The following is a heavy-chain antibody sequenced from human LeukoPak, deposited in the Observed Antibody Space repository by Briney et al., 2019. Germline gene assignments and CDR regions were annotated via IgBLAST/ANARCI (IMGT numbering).Heavy chain of an antibody. Sequence: PGGSLRLSCAASGFTFSSYAMHWVRQAPGKGLEWVAVISYDGSNKYYADSVKGRFTISRDNSKNTLYLQINSLRAEDTAVYYCAREAWYNWNYGLNWFDPWGQGTLVTVSS. V-gene: IGHV3-30-3*01. CDR2: ISYDGSNK. CDR3: AREAWYNWNYGLNWFDP. J-gene: IGHJ5*02. D-gene: IGHD1-7*01. CDR1: GFTFSSYA.